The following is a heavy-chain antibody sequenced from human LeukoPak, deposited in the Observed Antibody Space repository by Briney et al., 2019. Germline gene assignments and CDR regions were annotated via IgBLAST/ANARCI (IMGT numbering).Heavy chain of an antibody. J-gene: IGHJ4*02. D-gene: IGHD6-19*01. CDR2: ISGNAGST. Sequence: GGSLRLSCTASGFTLSTYAMSWVRQAPGKGLEWVSLISGNAGSTYYADSVKGRFTISRDNSKSTLYLQMNSLRADDTAIYYCARDFLWLVDYWGQGTLVTVSS. CDR3: ARDFLWLVDY. V-gene: IGHV3-23*01. CDR1: GFTLSTYA.